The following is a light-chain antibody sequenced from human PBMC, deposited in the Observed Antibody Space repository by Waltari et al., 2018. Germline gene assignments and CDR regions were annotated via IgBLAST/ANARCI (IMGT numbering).Light chain of an antibody. CDR2: ASS. J-gene: IGKJ4*02. CDR3: QQLQTFPLT. V-gene: IGKV1-9*01. CDR1: QDIAGY. Sequence: IELTQSPSSLSASVGDRATLTCRASQDIAGYLAWYQQKPGKAPSLLIYASSTLQSGVPARFSGSGSGTVFTLTISRLEPEDFAVYYCQQLQTFPLTFGGGTTVDI.